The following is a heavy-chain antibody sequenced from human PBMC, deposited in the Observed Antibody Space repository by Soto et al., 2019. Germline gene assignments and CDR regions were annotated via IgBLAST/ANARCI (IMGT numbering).Heavy chain of an antibody. CDR3: AKSFGYSSSWPHFDY. J-gene: IGHJ4*02. Sequence: PGGSLRLSCAASGFTFSSYGMHWVRQAPGKGLEWVAVISYDGSNKYYADSVKGRFTISRDNSKNTLYLQMNSLRAEDTAVYYCAKSFGYSSSWPHFDYWGQGTLVTVSS. D-gene: IGHD6-13*01. CDR1: GFTFSSYG. CDR2: ISYDGSNK. V-gene: IGHV3-30*18.